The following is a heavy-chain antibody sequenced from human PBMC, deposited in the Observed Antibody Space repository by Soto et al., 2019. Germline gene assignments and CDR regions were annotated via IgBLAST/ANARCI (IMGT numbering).Heavy chain of an antibody. CDR2: ISSSSIYI. CDR1: GFTFSSYS. V-gene: IGHV3-21*01. Sequence: GGSLRLSCAASGFTFSSYSMNWVRQAPGKGLEWVSSISSSSIYIYYADSVKGRFTISRDNAKNSLYLQMNSLSAEDTAVYYCARYPAFWGISCKSSFDYWGQGTLVTVSS. D-gene: IGHD3-16*01. J-gene: IGHJ4*02. CDR3: ARYPAFWGISCKSSFDY.